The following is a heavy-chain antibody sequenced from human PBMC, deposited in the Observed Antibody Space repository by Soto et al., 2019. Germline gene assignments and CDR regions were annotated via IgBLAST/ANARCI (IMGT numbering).Heavy chain of an antibody. V-gene: IGHV4-31*02. J-gene: IGHJ5*02. Sequence: WTWIRQHPGKGLEWIGYTSYSGSTFYSASLKSRVTIAVDTSKNHFSLNLSSVTAADTAMYYCARDSGRTVTTFNWLDPWGQGILVTVSS. D-gene: IGHD4-17*01. CDR3: ARDSGRTVTTFNWLDP. CDR2: TSYSGST.